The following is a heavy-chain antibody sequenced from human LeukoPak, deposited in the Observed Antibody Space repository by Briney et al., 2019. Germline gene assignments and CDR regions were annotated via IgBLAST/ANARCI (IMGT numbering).Heavy chain of an antibody. V-gene: IGHV1-8*01. D-gene: IGHD3-22*01. CDR2: MNPNSGNT. CDR3: ARIPTYYYDSSGYLYRDGMDV. J-gene: IGHJ6*02. CDR1: GYTFTSYD. Sequence: ASVKVSCKASGYTFTSYDINWVRQATGQGLEWMGWMNPNSGNTGYAQKFQGRVTMTRNTSISTAYMELSSLRSEDTAVYYCARIPTYYYDSSGYLYRDGMDVWGQGTTVTVSS.